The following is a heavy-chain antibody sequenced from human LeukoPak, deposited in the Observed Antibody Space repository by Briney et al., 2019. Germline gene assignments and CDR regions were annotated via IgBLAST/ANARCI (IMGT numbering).Heavy chain of an antibody. J-gene: IGHJ6*03. Sequence: GGPLRLSCAASGFTFSSYSMNWVRQAPGKGLEWVSSISSSSSYIYYADSVKGRFTISRDNAKNSLYLQMNSLRAEDTALYYCAKDNLYGSGSYGYMDVWGKGTTVTISS. CDR2: ISSSSSYI. CDR1: GFTFSSYS. V-gene: IGHV3-21*04. CDR3: AKDNLYGSGSYGYMDV. D-gene: IGHD3-10*01.